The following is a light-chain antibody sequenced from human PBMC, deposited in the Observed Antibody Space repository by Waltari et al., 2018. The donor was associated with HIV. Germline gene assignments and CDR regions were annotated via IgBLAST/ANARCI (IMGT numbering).Light chain of an antibody. Sequence: QAVVTQEPSLTVSPGGTVTLTGGSSTGAVTSGHYPHWFQQKPDQAPRKLIYDTSNTHAWTPARFSGSLRGGKAGLTLSCAQPEDEAEYYCLLSYSGARGVFGGGTKLTVL. V-gene: IGLV7-46*01. CDR3: LLSYSGARGV. J-gene: IGLJ3*02. CDR1: TGAVTSGHY. CDR2: DTS.